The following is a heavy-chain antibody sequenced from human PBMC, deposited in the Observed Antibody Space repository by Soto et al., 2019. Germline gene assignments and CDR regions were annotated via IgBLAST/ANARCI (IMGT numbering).Heavy chain of an antibody. V-gene: IGHV5-51*01. D-gene: IGHD6-6*01. CDR3: ASQGPVEYSSSSINWFDP. CDR1: GYSFTSYW. J-gene: IGHJ5*02. CDR2: IYPGDSDT. Sequence: LGESLKISCKGSGYSFTSYWIGWVRQMPGKGLEWMGIIYPGDSDTRYSPSFQGQVTISADKSISTAYLQWSSLKASDTAMYYCASQGPVEYSSSSINWFDPWGQGTLVTVSS.